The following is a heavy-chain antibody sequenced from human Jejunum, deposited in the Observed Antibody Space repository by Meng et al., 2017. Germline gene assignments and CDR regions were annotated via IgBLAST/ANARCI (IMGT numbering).Heavy chain of an antibody. V-gene: IGHV4-38-2*02. CDR1: GVSTTAPFY. D-gene: IGHD1-14*01. CDR3: ARAIRERYFDS. CDR2: VWPSGAT. Sequence: RQGAAPGLVEASGTLSLTCTVSGVSTTAPFYWAWIRQAPGKGLEWIGEVWPSGATYYNPSLSSRITISIDTSNNQFSLEVAFLTAADTAVYYCARAIRERYFDSWGQGTLVTVSS. J-gene: IGHJ4*02.